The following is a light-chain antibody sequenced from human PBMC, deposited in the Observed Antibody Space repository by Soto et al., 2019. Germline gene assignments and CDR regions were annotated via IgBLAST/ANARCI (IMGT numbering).Light chain of an antibody. J-gene: IGLJ2*01. V-gene: IGLV3-1*01. Sequence: SYELTQPPSVSVSPGQTASITCSGDKLGDKYACWYQQKPGQSPVLVIYQDSKRPSGIPERFSGSNAGNAATLTISGTQAMDEADYYCQAWDSSTVVVGGGTKLTLL. CDR3: QAWDSSTVV. CDR1: KLGDKY. CDR2: QDS.